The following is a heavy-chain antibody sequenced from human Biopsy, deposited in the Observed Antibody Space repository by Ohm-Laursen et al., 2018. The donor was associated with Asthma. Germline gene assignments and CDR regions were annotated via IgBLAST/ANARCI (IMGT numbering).Heavy chain of an antibody. V-gene: IGHV1-3*01. J-gene: IGHJ3*02. Sequence: SSVKVSCNASGYTFINYAIHWVRQAPGQRLEWMGWINAGNGNTKYSQKFQGRVTITRDTSASTAYMELSSLRSEDTAVYYCAREMRAGRGNAFDIWGQGTMVTVSS. CDR2: INAGNGNT. D-gene: IGHD6-19*01. CDR1: GYTFINYA. CDR3: AREMRAGRGNAFDI.